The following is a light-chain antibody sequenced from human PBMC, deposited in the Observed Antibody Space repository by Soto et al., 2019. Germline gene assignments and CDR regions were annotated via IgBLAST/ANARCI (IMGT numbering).Light chain of an antibody. CDR1: QSVSSY. J-gene: IGKJ4*01. CDR3: QQRSKWPLT. CDR2: DAS. V-gene: IGKV3-11*01. Sequence: EIVLTQSPATLSVSPGERATLSCRASQSVSSYLAWLQQKPGQALRLLIYDASNRATGIPARFSGSGSGTDFTLTISSLEPEDFAVYYCQQRSKWPLTFGGGTKVEIK.